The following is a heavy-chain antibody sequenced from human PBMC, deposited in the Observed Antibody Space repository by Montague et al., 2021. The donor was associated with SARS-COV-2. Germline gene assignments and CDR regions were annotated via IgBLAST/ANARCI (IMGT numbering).Heavy chain of an antibody. CDR3: ARGDRSTYFDFWNGFNYYYYMDV. Sequence: SVKVSCKASGYTFTNYDINWVRQATGHGLEWMGWMNPNSGNTGYAQKFQGRVTMTRHTSISTAYMELSSLRSEDTAVYYCARGDRSTYFDFWNGFNYYYYMDVWGKGTTVTVSS. D-gene: IGHD3-3*01. CDR1: GYTFTNYD. V-gene: IGHV1-8*01. J-gene: IGHJ6*03. CDR2: MNPNSGNT.